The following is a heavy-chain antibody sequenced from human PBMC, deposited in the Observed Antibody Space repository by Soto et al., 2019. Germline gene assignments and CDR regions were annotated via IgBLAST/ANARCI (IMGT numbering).Heavy chain of an antibody. Sequence: GGSLRLSCTGSGFTFGDLAMTWVRQAPGKGLEWVGFIRTKVYGGTTEYAASVKGRFIISRDDSKSIAYLRMNSLKTEDTAVYYCTRTDYYYDSGSYYPFDCWGQGTLVTVSS. CDR2: IRTKVYGGTT. CDR3: TRTDYYYDSGSYYPFDC. CDR1: GFTFGDLA. J-gene: IGHJ4*02. V-gene: IGHV3-49*04. D-gene: IGHD3-10*01.